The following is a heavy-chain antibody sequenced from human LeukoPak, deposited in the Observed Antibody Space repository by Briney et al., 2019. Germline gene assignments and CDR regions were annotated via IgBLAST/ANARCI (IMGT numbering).Heavy chain of an antibody. CDR3: ARAHLSSSSTDYMDV. V-gene: IGHV3-23*01. CDR2: ISGSGGST. Sequence: PGGSLRLSCAASGFTFSSYAMSWVRQAPGKGLEWVSAISGSGGSTYYADSVKGRFTISRDNSKNTLSLQMNSLRPEDTAVYYCARAHLSSSSTDYMDVWGKGTTVTVSS. D-gene: IGHD6-6*01. CDR1: GFTFSSYA. J-gene: IGHJ6*03.